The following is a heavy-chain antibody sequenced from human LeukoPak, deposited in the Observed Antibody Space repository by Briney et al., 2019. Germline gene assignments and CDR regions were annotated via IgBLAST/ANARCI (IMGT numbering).Heavy chain of an antibody. D-gene: IGHD5-24*01. CDR2: IMPLFGTA. CDR3: ASGSLGDGYGVGDYYQYMDV. J-gene: IGHJ6*03. CDR1: GGTFNRYA. V-gene: IGHV1-69*05. Sequence: SVKVSCKASGGTFNRYALSGVRQAPAQELAWMGGIMPLFGTANSAQAFQGRVTFTTDESASTAYMEVSSLRSEDTAVYYCASGSLGDGYGVGDYYQYMDVWGKGTTVTVSS.